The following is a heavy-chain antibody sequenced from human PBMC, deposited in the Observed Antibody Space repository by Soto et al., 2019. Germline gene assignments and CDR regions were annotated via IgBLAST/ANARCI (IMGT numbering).Heavy chain of an antibody. CDR2: LYYTGST. CDR1: GGSISDFY. D-gene: IGHD3-22*01. Sequence: SETLSLTCNVSGGSISDFYWSWIRQSPGKRLEWIGYLYYTGSTNYNPALKSRVTISLDTSKNQFSLKVRSVTAADTAVYYCARDYDSSGYYADDAFDIWGQGTMVTVSS. CDR3: ARDYDSSGYYADDAFDI. V-gene: IGHV4-59*12. J-gene: IGHJ3*02.